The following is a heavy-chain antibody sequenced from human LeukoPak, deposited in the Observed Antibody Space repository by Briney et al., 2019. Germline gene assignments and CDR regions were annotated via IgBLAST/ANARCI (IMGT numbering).Heavy chain of an antibody. CDR3: ARAVGGDGSGSL. CDR2: IYYSGST. D-gene: IGHD3-10*01. V-gene: IGHV4-39*07. J-gene: IGHJ4*02. CDR1: GGSISSSSFY. Sequence: SETLSLTCTVSGGSISSSSFYWGWIRQPPGKGLEWIGSIYYSGSTYYNPSLKSRVTISVDTSKNQFSLKLSSVTAADTAVYYCARAVGGDGSGSLWGPGTLVTVSS.